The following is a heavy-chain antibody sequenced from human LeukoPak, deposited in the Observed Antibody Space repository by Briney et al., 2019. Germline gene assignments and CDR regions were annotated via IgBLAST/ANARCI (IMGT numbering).Heavy chain of an antibody. V-gene: IGHV3-15*01. D-gene: IGHD3-22*01. CDR3: TTAGIVCSGYCKFQES. J-gene: IGHJ5*02. CDR2: IKSKTDGGTT. CDR1: GFTFSNAW. Sequence: GGSLRLSCAASGFTFSNAWMSWVRQAPGKGLEWVGRIKSKTDGGTTDYAAPVKGRFTISRDDSKNTLYLQMNSLKTEDTAVYYCTTAGIVCSGYCKFQESWGQGTLVTVSS.